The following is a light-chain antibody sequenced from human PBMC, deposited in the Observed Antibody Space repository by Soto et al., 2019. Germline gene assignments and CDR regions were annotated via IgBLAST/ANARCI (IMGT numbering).Light chain of an antibody. CDR3: QAWDSSTVV. CDR1: KLGDKY. CDR2: QVS. V-gene: IGLV3-1*01. Sequence: SYELTQPPSVSVSPGQTASITCSGDKLGDKYACWYQQKPGQSPALVIYQVSKRPSGIPERFSGSNSGNTATLTISGTQAMDEADYYCQAWDSSTVVFGGGTKPTVL. J-gene: IGLJ2*01.